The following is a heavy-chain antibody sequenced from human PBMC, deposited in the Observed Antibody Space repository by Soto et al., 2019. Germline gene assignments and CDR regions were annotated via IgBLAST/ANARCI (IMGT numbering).Heavy chain of an antibody. V-gene: IGHV5-10-1*01. CDR1: GYSFTRYW. D-gene: IGHD4-17*01. Sequence: GESLKLSCKGSGYSFTRYWISWVRQMPGKGLEWMGRIDPTDSYTNYSPSFQGHVTISADRYISTAYLQWSSLKASDTAMYYCARLLLTTVTRMDVWGQGTTVTVSS. CDR2: IDPTDSYT. J-gene: IGHJ6*02. CDR3: ARLLLTTVTRMDV.